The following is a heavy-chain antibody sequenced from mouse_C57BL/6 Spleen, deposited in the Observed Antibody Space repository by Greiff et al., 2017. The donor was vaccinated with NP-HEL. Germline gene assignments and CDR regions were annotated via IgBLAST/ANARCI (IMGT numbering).Heavy chain of an antibody. D-gene: IGHD2-4*01. J-gene: IGHJ3*01. Sequence: VQLQQSGAELVKPGASVKISCKASGYAFSSYWMNWVKQRPGQGLEWIGQIYPGDGDTNYNGKFKGKATLTADKSSSTAYMQLSSLTSEDSAVYFCAREGDYDYAVAYWGQGTLVTVSA. CDR2: IYPGDGDT. CDR3: AREGDYDYAVAY. V-gene: IGHV1-80*01. CDR1: GYAFSSYW.